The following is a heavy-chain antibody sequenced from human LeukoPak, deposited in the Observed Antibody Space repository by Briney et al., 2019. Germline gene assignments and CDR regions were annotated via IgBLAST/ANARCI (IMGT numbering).Heavy chain of an antibody. Sequence: SETLSLTCAVHGGSFSGYYWSWIRQPPGKGLEWIGEINHSGSTNYNPSLKSRVTISVDTSKNQFSLKLSSVTAADTAVYYCARGPIYYYGSGSNRGSAFDIWGQGTMVTVSS. CDR3: ARGPIYYYGSGSNRGSAFDI. V-gene: IGHV4-34*01. D-gene: IGHD3-10*01. CDR2: INHSGST. J-gene: IGHJ3*02. CDR1: GGSFSGYY.